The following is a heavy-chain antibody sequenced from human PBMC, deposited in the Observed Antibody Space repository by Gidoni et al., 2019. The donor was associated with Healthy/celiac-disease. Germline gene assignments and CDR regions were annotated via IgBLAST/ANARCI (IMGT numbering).Heavy chain of an antibody. CDR1: GFPFGAYA. D-gene: IGHD3-22*01. J-gene: IGHJ4*02. V-gene: IGHV3-49*05. CDR3: TRVRATTTHSSGYLPFDY. CDR2: IRSKAYGGTT. Sequence: EVQLVQSGVRLVKPGRSLRLSCPASGFPFGAYAMSWFRQAPGKGLGWGGFIRSKAYGGTTEYAASVKGRFTISRDDSKSIAYLQMNSLKTEDTAVYYCTRVRATTTHSSGYLPFDYWGQGTLVTVSS.